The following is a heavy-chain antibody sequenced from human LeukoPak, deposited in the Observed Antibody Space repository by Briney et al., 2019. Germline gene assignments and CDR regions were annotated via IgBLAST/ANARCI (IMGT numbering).Heavy chain of an antibody. D-gene: IGHD6-19*01. CDR1: GFTFSSYA. CDR3: AKTLISGWDPYDY. Sequence: PGGSLRLSCAASGFTFSSYAMSWVRQAPGKGLEWVSAISGSDGSTYYADSVKGRFTISRDNSKNTLYLQMNSLRAEDTAVYYCAKTLISGWDPYDYWGQGTLVTVSS. CDR2: ISGSDGST. V-gene: IGHV3-23*01. J-gene: IGHJ4*02.